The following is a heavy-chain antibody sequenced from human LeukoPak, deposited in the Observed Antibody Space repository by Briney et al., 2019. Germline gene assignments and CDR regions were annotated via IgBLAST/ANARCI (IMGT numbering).Heavy chain of an antibody. CDR3: ARGGYYYDSSGYYPFDY. V-gene: IGHV1-8*01. Sequence: ASVKVSCKASGYTFTSYDINWVRQATGQGLEWMGWMNPISGNTGSAQKFQGRVTMTRDTSTSTVYMELSSLRSGDTAVYYCARGGYYYDSSGYYPFDYWGQGTLVTVSS. CDR1: GYTFTSYD. CDR2: MNPISGNT. J-gene: IGHJ4*02. D-gene: IGHD3-22*01.